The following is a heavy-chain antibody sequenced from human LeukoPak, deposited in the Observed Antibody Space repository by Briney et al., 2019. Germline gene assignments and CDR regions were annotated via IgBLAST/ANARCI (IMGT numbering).Heavy chain of an antibody. J-gene: IGHJ3*02. CDR2: VYSGGQT. V-gene: IGHV3-53*01. D-gene: IGHD6-13*01. CDR1: GLTVNSKY. Sequence: GGSLRLSCAASGLTVNSKYMSWVRQAPGTGLEWVSVVYSGGQTYYADSVKGRFTISRDISKNTLYLQMNSLRAADTAVYYCATNNLLSSHYAFDIWGQGTMVTVSS. CDR3: ATNNLLSSHYAFDI.